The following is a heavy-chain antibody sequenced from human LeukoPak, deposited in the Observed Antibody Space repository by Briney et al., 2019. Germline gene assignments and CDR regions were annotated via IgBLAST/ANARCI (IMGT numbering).Heavy chain of an antibody. CDR1: GYTFTGYY. CDR2: TNPNSGGT. Sequence: ASVKVSCKASGYTFTGYYMHWVRQAHGQGLEWMGWTNPNSGGTKYAQKFQGRVTMTRDTSISTAYMELSRLRSDDTAVYYCARDFFMITFGGVINDAFDIWGQGTMVTVSS. J-gene: IGHJ3*02. CDR3: ARDFFMITFGGVINDAFDI. V-gene: IGHV1-2*02. D-gene: IGHD3-16*01.